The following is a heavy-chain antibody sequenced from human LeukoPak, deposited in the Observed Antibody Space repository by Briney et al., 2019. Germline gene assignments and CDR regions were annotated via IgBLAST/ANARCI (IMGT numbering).Heavy chain of an antibody. J-gene: IGHJ4*02. CDR2: INSDGSST. CDR3: ARESWIQLWLHWGY. V-gene: IGHV3-74*01. CDR1: GFTFSSYA. D-gene: IGHD5-18*01. Sequence: GGSLRLSCAASGFTFSSYAMHWVRQAPGKGLVWVSRINSDGSSTSYADSVKGRFTISRDNAKNTLYLQMNSLRAEDTAVYYCARESWIQLWLHWGYWGQGTLVTVSS.